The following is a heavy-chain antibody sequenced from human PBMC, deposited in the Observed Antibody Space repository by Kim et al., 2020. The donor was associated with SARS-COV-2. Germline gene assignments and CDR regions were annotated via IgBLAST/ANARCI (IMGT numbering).Heavy chain of an antibody. V-gene: IGHV4-59*13. CDR3: ARDHYYDSSGPPSNWFDP. D-gene: IGHD3-22*01. J-gene: IGHJ5*02. Sequence: SETLSLTCTVSGGSISSYYWSWIRQPPGKGLEWIGYIYYSGSTNYNPSLKSRVTISVDTSKNQFSLKLSSVTAADTAVYYCARDHYYDSSGPPSNWFDPWGQGTLVTVSS. CDR2: IYYSGST. CDR1: GGSISSYY.